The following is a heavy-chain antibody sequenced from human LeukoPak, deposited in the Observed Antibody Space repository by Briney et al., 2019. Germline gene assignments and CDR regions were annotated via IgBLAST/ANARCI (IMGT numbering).Heavy chain of an antibody. V-gene: IGHV4-38-2*02. J-gene: IGHJ4*02. CDR1: GYSISSGYY. CDR3: ARGIVGPTFDY. CDR2: ISHSGST. D-gene: IGHD1-26*01. Sequence: PSETLSLTCTVSGYSISSGYYWSWIRQPPGKGLEWIGYISHSGSTYSNPSLKSRVTISVDRSKNQFSLKLSSVTVADTAVYYCARGIVGPTFDYWGQGTLVTVSS.